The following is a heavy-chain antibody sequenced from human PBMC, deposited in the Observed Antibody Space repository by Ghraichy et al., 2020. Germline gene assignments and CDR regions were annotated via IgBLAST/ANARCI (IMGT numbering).Heavy chain of an antibody. CDR2: IYNSGKT. V-gene: IGHV4-39*01. D-gene: IGHD3-10*01. CDR1: GGSISVTNYY. CDR3: ASRGFGPGTYYSFFDY. Sequence: SETLSLTCSISGGSISVTNYYWGWIRQSQGKGLEWIATIYNSGKTHYNPSLNNRVSTSVYPSRIQFSLNLSSVTAADTAVYYCASRGFGPGTYYSFFDYWGQGALVTVSS. J-gene: IGHJ4*02.